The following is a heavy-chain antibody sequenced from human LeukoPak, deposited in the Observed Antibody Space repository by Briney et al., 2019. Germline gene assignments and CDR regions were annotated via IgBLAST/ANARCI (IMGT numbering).Heavy chain of an antibody. CDR3: ARDRSYMDV. V-gene: IGHV3-23*01. Sequence: QPGGSLRLSCAASGFTFSSYAMSWVCQAPGKGLEWLSGISGSGGSTYYADSVKGRFTISRDNSKNTLYLQMNSLRAEDTAVYYCARDRSYMDVWGKGTTVTVSS. CDR2: ISGSGGST. J-gene: IGHJ6*03. CDR1: GFTFSSYA.